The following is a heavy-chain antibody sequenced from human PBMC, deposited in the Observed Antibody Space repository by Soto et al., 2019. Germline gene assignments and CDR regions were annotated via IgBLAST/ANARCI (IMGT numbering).Heavy chain of an antibody. CDR3: ARGGGSGSSLGLSFYYYYGMDV. Sequence: QVQLVQSGAEVKKPGASVKVSCKASGYTFTGYYMHWVRQAPGQGLEWMGWINPNSGGTNYAQKFQGWVTMTRDTSISTAYMGVSRLRSDDTAVYYCARGGGSGSSLGLSFYYYYGMDVWGQGTTVTVSS. J-gene: IGHJ6*02. V-gene: IGHV1-2*04. CDR2: INPNSGGT. D-gene: IGHD3-10*01. CDR1: GYTFTGYY.